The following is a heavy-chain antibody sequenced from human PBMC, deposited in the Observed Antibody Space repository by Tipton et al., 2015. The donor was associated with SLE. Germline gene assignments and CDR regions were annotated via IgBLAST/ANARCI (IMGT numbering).Heavy chain of an antibody. Sequence: QVQLVQSGAEVKKPGASVKVSCEASGYTFTGYYMHWVRQAPGQGLEWMGRINPNSGGTNYAQKFQGRVTMTRDTSISTAYMELSSLRSEDTAVYYCARDSGIAVAGPTMDVWGKGTTVTVSS. J-gene: IGHJ6*03. CDR2: INPNSGGT. D-gene: IGHD6-19*01. CDR3: ARDSGIAVAGPTMDV. CDR1: GYTFTGYY. V-gene: IGHV1-2*06.